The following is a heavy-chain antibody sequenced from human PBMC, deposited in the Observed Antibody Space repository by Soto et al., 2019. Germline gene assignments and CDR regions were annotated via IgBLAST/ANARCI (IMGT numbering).Heavy chain of an antibody. CDR2: IYPGDSDT. Sequence: PGESLKISCKGSGYSFTSYWIGWVRQMPGKGLEWMGIIYPGDSDTRYSPSFQGQVTISADKSISTAYLQWSGLKASDTAMYYCARHNIGSGWYGGASTGPLKVYYYGMDVWGQGTTVIVSS. CDR1: GYSFTSYW. J-gene: IGHJ6*02. CDR3: ARHNIGSGWYGGASTGPLKVYYYGMDV. D-gene: IGHD6-19*01. V-gene: IGHV5-51*01.